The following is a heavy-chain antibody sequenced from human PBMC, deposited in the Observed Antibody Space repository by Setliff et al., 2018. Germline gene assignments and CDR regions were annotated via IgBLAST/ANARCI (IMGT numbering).Heavy chain of an antibody. CDR1: GGSISNYY. Sequence: ETLSLTCTVSGGSISNYYWSWIRQPAGKGLEWIGRIYTSGSTNYNPSLKSRVTMSVDTSKNQFSLKLSSVTAAGTAVYYCARKGISALSGAFDMWGQGTMVTVS. V-gene: IGHV4-4*07. CDR3: ARKGISALSGAFDM. CDR2: IYTSGST. J-gene: IGHJ3*02. D-gene: IGHD1-26*01.